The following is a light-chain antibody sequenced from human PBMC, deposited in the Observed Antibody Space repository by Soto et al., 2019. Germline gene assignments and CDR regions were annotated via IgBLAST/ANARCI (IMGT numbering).Light chain of an antibody. CDR2: EVS. CDR3: SSYGSTSTRYV. Sequence: QSALTQPASVSGSPGQSITMSCTGTSSDVGGYNYVSWYQQHPGKAPKLMIYEVSNRPSGVSNRFSGSKSGNTASLTISGLQAEDEADYFCSSYGSTSTRYVFGTGTKLTVL. CDR1: SSDVGGYNY. V-gene: IGLV2-14*01. J-gene: IGLJ1*01.